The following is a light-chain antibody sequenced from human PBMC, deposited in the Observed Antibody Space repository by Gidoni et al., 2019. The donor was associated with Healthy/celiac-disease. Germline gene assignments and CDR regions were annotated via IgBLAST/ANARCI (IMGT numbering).Light chain of an antibody. CDR3: NSRDSSGNPYVV. CDR1: SLRRYY. V-gene: IGLV3-19*01. CDR2: GKN. Sequence: SSELPQDPAVSVALGQTVRITCQGDSLRRYYASWYQQKPGQAPVLVIYGKNHRPSGIPDRFSGSSSGNTASLTITGAQAEDEADYYCNSRDSSGNPYVVFGGGTKLTGL. J-gene: IGLJ2*01.